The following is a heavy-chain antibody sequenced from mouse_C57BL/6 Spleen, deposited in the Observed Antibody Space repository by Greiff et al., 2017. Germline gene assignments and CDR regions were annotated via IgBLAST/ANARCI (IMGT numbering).Heavy chain of an antibody. CDR3: ARKEDNYYGSSYWYFDV. CDR2: IDPSDSYT. D-gene: IGHD1-1*01. J-gene: IGHJ1*03. V-gene: IGHV1-69*01. CDR1: GYTFTSYW. Sequence: QVQLQQSGAELVMPGASVKLSCKASGYTFTSYWMHWVKQRPGQGLEWIGEIDPSDSYTNYNQKFKGKSTLTVDKSSSTAYMQLSSLTSEDSAVYYCARKEDNYYGSSYWYFDVWGTGTTVTVSS.